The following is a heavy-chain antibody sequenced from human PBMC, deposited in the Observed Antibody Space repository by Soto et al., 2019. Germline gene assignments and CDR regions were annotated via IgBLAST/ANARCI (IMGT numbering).Heavy chain of an antibody. V-gene: IGHV3-48*03. J-gene: IGHJ5*02. D-gene: IGHD3-3*01. Sequence: GGSLRLSSAASGFTFSSYEMNWVRQAPGKGLECVSYISSSGSTIYYADSVKGRFTISRDNAKNSLYLQMNSLRAEDTAVYYCARAHLRFLEWAQVEAHNWFDPWGQGTLVTVSS. CDR2: ISSSGSTI. CDR3: ARAHLRFLEWAQVEAHNWFDP. CDR1: GFTFSSYE.